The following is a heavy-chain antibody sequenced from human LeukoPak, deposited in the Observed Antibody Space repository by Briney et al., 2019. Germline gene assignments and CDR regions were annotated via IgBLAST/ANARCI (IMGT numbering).Heavy chain of an antibody. CDR2: INSGGSST. CDR3: ARERSGNYYNAFDI. J-gene: IGHJ3*02. V-gene: IGHV3-74*01. D-gene: IGHD1-26*01. CDR1: GFTFSSYW. Sequence: GGSLRLSCAASGFTFSSYWMHWVRQAPGKGLVWVSRINSGGSSTSYADSVKGRFTISRDNAKNTLHLQMNSLRAEDTAVYYCARERSGNYYNAFDIWGQGTMVTVSS.